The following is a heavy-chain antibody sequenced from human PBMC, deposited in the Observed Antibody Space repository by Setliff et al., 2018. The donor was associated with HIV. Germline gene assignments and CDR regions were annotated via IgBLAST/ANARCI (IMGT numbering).Heavy chain of an antibody. CDR2: MYATGST. J-gene: IGHJ3*02. D-gene: IGHD6-19*01. CDR3: ATGQWLRGAFDI. Sequence: SETLSLTCTVSGGSISSGYYYWSWIRQPAGKGLEWIGRMYATGSTNYNSSLKSRVTISGDTSKNHFSLKLTSVTAADTAVYYCATGQWLRGAFDIWGQGTMVTVSS. CDR1: GGSISSGYYY. V-gene: IGHV4-61*02.